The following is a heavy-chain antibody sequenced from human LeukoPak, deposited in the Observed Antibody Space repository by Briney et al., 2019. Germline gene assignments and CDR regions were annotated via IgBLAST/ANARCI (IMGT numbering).Heavy chain of an antibody. J-gene: IGHJ4*02. D-gene: IGHD2-2*01. CDR1: GFTFTNHA. CDR2: ISGGGRTT. CDR3: AKNVVFTRYFDS. V-gene: IGHV3-23*01. Sequence: GGSLRLSCAASGFTFTNHAMSWVRDAPGKGLQWIAVISGGGRTTEYADSVKGRFTVSRDNSMNTLSLHMDSLRVEDTAIYYCAKNVVFTRYFDSWGQGTLVSVSS.